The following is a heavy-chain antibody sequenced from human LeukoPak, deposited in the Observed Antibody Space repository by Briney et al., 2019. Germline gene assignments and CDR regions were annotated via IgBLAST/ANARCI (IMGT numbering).Heavy chain of an antibody. CDR3: ARVVRGVIRYYYYYMDV. D-gene: IGHD3-10*01. J-gene: IGHJ6*03. CDR2: ISSSGSTI. CDR1: GFTFSDYY. Sequence: GGSLRLSCAASGFTFSDYYMGWIRQAPGKGLEWVSYISSSGSTIYYADSVKGRFTISRDNAKNSLYLQMNSLRAEDTAVYYCARVVRGVIRYYYYYMDVWGKGTTVTVSS. V-gene: IGHV3-11*01.